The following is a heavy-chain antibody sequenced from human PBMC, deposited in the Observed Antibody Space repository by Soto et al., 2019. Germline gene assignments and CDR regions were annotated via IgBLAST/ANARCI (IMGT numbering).Heavy chain of an antibody. CDR2: ISAYNGNT. Sequence: GASVKVSCKASGYTFTSYGISWVRQAPGQGLEWMGWISAYNGNTNYAQKLQGRVTMTTDTSTSTAYMELRSLRSDDTAVYYCARDPRVTMARDAFDIWGQGTMVTVS. J-gene: IGHJ3*02. D-gene: IGHD3-10*01. CDR3: ARDPRVTMARDAFDI. V-gene: IGHV1-18*01. CDR1: GYTFTSYG.